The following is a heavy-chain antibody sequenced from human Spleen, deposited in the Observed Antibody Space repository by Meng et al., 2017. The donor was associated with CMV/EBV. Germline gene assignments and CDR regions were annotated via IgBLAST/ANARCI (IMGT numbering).Heavy chain of an antibody. D-gene: IGHD3-16*01. CDR2: ITWDSGSM. J-gene: IGHJ6*02. V-gene: IGHV3-9*03. Sequence: GGSLRLSCAASGFTFDDYGMSWVRQAPGKGLEWVSLITWDSGSMLYADSVKGRFTISRDNAKNSLYLQMNSLSSEAMAYYYCAKDLTPWALSYVMDLWGQGTTVTVSS. CDR1: GFTFDDYG. CDR3: AKDLTPWALSYVMDL.